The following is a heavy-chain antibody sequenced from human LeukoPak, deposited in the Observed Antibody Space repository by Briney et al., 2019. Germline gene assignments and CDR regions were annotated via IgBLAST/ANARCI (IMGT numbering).Heavy chain of an antibody. V-gene: IGHV4-34*01. Sequence: SETLSLTCAVYGGSFSGYYWSWIRQPPGEGLEWIGEINHSGSTNYNPSLKSRVTISVDTSKNQFSLKLSSVTAADTAAYYCARAYWRQLPSAIDYWGQGTLVTVSS. CDR1: GGSFSGYY. CDR2: INHSGST. CDR3: ARAYWRQLPSAIDY. J-gene: IGHJ4*02. D-gene: IGHD5-18*01.